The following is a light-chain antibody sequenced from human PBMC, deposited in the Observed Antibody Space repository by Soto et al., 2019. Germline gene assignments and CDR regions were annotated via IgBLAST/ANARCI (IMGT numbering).Light chain of an antibody. J-gene: IGKJ1*01. CDR2: DAS. CDR1: QSVSGW. V-gene: IGKV1-5*01. CDR3: QQYETFSGT. Sequence: DIQMTQSPSALSASVGDTVTVTCRASQSVSGWLAWYQQKPGEVPKLLIYDASALPRGVPSRFSGGGSGTKFTLTIASLQPDECATYDGQQYETFSGTFGPGTKVDIK.